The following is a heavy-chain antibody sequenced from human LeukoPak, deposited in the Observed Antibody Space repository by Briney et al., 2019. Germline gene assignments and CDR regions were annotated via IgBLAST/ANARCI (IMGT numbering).Heavy chain of an antibody. CDR2: VYYSGST. D-gene: IGHD4/OR15-4a*01. CDR1: GASISRSY. J-gene: IGHJ3*02. CDR3: ARGAPKPVTMSRAFDI. Sequence: KPSQTLSLTYPVDGASISRSYWSWVRQPPGKGLEWLGLVYYSGSTNYYPSLKSRVIISVDTSKNQFSLKLSSVTAADTAVYYCARGAPKPVTMSRAFDIWGQGTMVTVSS. V-gene: IGHV4-59*08.